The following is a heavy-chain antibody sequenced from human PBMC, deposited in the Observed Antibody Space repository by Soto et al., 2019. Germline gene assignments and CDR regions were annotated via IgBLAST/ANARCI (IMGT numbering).Heavy chain of an antibody. CDR1: GFTFSNAW. CDR3: TTDGPDILVVVAAHYYYGMDV. V-gene: IGHV3-15*01. D-gene: IGHD2-15*01. CDR2: IKSKTDGGTT. Sequence: EVQLVESGGGLVKPGGSLRLSCAASGFTFSNAWMSWVRQAPGKGLEWVGRIKSKTDGGTTDYAAPVKGRFTISRDDSKNTLYLQMSSLKTEDTAVYYCTTDGPDILVVVAAHYYYGMDVWGQGTTVTVSS. J-gene: IGHJ6*02.